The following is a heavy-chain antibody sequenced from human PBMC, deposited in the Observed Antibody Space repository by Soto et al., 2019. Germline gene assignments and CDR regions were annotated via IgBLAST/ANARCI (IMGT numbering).Heavy chain of an antibody. D-gene: IGHD1-1*01. CDR1: GGTFSSYT. J-gene: IGHJ4*02. CDR2: IIPILGIA. Sequence: QVQLVQSGAEVKKPGSSVMVSCKASGGTFSSYTISWVRQAPGQGLEWMGRIIPILGIANYAQKFQGRVTITADKSTSTAYMELSSLRSEDTAVYYCAREGRGVTPTGYWGQGTLVTVSS. V-gene: IGHV1-69*08. CDR3: AREGRGVTPTGY.